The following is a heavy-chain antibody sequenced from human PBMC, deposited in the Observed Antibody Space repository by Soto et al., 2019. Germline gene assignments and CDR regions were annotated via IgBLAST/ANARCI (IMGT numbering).Heavy chain of an antibody. CDR2: ITDDGTNK. CDR1: VLTFSGYA. J-gene: IGHJ6*02. Sequence: SLRVSSADGVLTFSGYAMHCVRQAPGKGLEWVAAITDDGTNKYYADSVKRQFTSSRDNFNNTVYLQMNSLRAEGAAVYYCASSTDYYYYYGMDVWGQGTKVTVSS. V-gene: IGHV3-30-3*01. CDR3: ASSTDYYYYYGMDV.